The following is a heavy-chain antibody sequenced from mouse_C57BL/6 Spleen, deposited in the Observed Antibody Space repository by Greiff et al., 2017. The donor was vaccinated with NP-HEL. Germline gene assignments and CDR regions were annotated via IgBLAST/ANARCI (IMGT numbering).Heavy chain of an antibody. CDR3: ARGGTTVVVSYWYFDV. CDR2: ISYDGSN. J-gene: IGHJ1*03. V-gene: IGHV3-6*01. Sequence: DVKLQESGPGLVKPSQSLSLTCSVTGYSITSGYYWNWIRQFPGNKLEWMGYISYDGSNNYNPSLKNRISITRDTSKNQFFLKLNSVTTEDTATYYCARGGTTVVVSYWYFDVWGTGTTVTVSS. CDR1: GYSITSGYY. D-gene: IGHD1-1*01.